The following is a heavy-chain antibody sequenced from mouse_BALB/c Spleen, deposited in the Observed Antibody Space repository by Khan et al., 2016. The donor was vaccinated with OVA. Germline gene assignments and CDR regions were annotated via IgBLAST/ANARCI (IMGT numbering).Heavy chain of an antibody. Sequence: VELVESGPGLVAPSQNLSITCTVSGFSLNDYGVSWIRQPPGKGLEWLGVIWGGGSTYYNSALKSRLSITKDNTKSQFFLKMSSLQRDDTAIFYCAKGVWSYYDTLDYWGQGTSVTVSS. CDR3: AKGVWSYYDTLDY. J-gene: IGHJ4*01. V-gene: IGHV2-6-5*01. CDR2: IWGGGST. CDR1: GFSLNDYG.